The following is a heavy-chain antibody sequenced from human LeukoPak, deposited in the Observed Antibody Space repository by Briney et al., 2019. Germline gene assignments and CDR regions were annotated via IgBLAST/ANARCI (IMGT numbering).Heavy chain of an antibody. J-gene: IGHJ3*02. CDR1: GFTFDDYG. V-gene: IGHV3-20*04. Sequence: GGSLRLSCAASGFTFDDYGMSWVRHAPGKGLEWVSGINWNGGSTGYADSVKGRFTISRDNAKNSLYLQMNSLRAEDTALYYCAREWTNGDYSYAFDIWGQGTMVTVSS. CDR2: INWNGGST. D-gene: IGHD4-17*01. CDR3: AREWTNGDYSYAFDI.